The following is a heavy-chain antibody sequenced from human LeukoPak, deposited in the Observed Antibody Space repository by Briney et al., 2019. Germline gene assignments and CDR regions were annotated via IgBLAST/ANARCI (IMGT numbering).Heavy chain of an antibody. J-gene: IGHJ5*02. CDR2: IYYSGST. Sequence: SETLSLTCTVSGGSISSYYWSWLRQPPGRGLEWIGYIYYSGSTNYNPSLKSRVTISVDTSKNQFYLKLNSVTAADTAVYYCARVIAVAGVRWFVPWGQGTLVTVSS. D-gene: IGHD6-19*01. CDR3: ARVIAVAGVRWFVP. V-gene: IGHV4-59*12. CDR1: GGSISSYY.